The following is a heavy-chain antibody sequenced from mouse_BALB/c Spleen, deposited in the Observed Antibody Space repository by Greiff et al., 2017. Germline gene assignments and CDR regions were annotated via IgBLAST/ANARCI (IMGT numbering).Heavy chain of an antibody. D-gene: IGHD2-3*01. J-gene: IGHJ1*01. CDR3: ARDTVYDGYYWYFDV. Sequence: EVKVVESGGGLVKPGGSLKLSCAASGFTFSSYAMSWVRQTPEKRLEWVASLSSGGSTYYPDSVKGRFTISRDNSQSILYLQMNTLRAEDSATYYCARDTVYDGYYWYFDVWGAGTTVTVSS. CDR1: GFTFSSYA. CDR2: LSSGGST. V-gene: IGHV5-6-5*01.